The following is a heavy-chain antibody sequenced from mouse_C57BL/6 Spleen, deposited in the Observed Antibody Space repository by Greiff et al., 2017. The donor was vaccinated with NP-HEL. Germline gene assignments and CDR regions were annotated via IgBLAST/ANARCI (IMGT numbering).Heavy chain of an antibody. J-gene: IGHJ2*01. CDR1: GYSFTGYY. D-gene: IGHD1-1*01. CDR2: INPSTGGT. V-gene: IGHV1-43*01. CDR3: ARGVSGSSPLFDY. Sequence: EVKVVESGPELVKPGASVKISCKASGYSFTGYYMHWVKQSSEKSLEWIGEINPSTGGTSYNQKFKGKATLTVDKSSSTAYMQLKSLTSEDSAVYYCARGVSGSSPLFDYWGQGTTLTVSS.